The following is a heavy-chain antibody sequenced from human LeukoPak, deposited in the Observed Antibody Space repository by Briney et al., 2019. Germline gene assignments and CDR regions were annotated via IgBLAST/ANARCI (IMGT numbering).Heavy chain of an antibody. J-gene: IGHJ4*02. CDR2: ISGSGGST. CDR1: GFTFSSYA. Sequence: GGSLGLSCAASGFTFSSYAMSWVRQAPGKGLEWVSAISGSGGSTYYADSVKGRFTISRDNSKNTLYLQMNSLRAEDTAVYYCASQRDIVAGGNYWGQGTLVTVSS. V-gene: IGHV3-23*01. CDR3: ASQRDIVAGGNY. D-gene: IGHD5-12*01.